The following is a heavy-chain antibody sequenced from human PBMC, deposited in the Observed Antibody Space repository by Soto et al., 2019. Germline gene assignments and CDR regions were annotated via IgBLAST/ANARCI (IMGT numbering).Heavy chain of an antibody. CDR2: IYWDDDT. J-gene: IGHJ5*02. CDR3: IYRQGASSTSET. V-gene: IGHV2-5*02. Sequence: QITLKESGPTLVKPTQTLTLTCTFSGFSLITSGVGVGWVRQPPGMALEWLGFIYWDDDTRYRPSLKDRLTVSMESPRNQVVLTMTNMDPVDTSIYYFIYRQGASSTSETWGQGTLVTVSS. CDR1: GFSLITSGVG. D-gene: IGHD2-15*01.